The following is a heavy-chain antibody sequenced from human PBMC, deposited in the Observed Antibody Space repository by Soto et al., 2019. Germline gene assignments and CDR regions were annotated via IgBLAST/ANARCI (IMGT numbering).Heavy chain of an antibody. Sequence: QVQLVESGGGVVQPGRSLRLSCAASGFTFSSYGMHWVRQAPGKGLEWVAVIWYDGSNKYYADSVKGRFTISRDNSKDTLNLQMNSLRAEDTAVYYCARWGIAPGDYWGQGTLVTVSS. CDR1: GFTFSSYG. V-gene: IGHV3-33*01. D-gene: IGHD6-13*01. CDR3: ARWGIAPGDY. J-gene: IGHJ4*02. CDR2: IWYDGSNK.